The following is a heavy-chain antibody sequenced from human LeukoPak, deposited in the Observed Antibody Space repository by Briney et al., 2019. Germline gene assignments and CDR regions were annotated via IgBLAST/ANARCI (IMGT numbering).Heavy chain of an antibody. CDR3: AAAYFGVDQYYYGMDV. CDR1: GFIFSSYA. D-gene: IGHD3-3*01. J-gene: IGHJ6*02. Sequence: GGSLRLSCVASGFIFSSYAMNWVRQAPGKGLEWVSAISRSGGSTYSADSVKGRFTISRDTSKNTLYLQMNSLRAEDTAVYYCAAAYFGVDQYYYGMDVWGQGTTDTVSS. CDR2: ISRSGGST. V-gene: IGHV3-23*01.